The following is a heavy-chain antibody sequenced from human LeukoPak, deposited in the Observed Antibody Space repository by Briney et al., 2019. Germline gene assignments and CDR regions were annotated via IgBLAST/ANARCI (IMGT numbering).Heavy chain of an antibody. CDR2: IGDTGGKT. D-gene: IGHD3-22*01. V-gene: IGHV3-23*01. CDR1: GFTFSTFA. J-gene: IGHJ4*02. Sequence: GGSLRLSCAASGFTFSTFAMSWVRQAPGKGLEWVSAIGDTGGKTYYADYAKGRFTISRDNARNSLYLEMNSLRAKDTAVYYCTREQDREAAATIVGDYWGQGTLVTVSS. CDR3: TREQDREAAATIVGDY.